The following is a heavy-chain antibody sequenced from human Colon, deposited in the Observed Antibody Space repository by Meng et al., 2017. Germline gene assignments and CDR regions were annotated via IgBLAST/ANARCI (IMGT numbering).Heavy chain of an antibody. V-gene: IGHV1-3*01. CDR1: GYTFNNYV. Sequence: QVQLVQSGAEVKKPGASVKVSCKASGYTFNNYVIYWVRQAPGQRLEWVGWINAGDGYTEYSQKFQGKVTITRDTAASTSYMELSSLRSEDTAVYYCARERELGAAAYLDFWGQGTLVTVSS. CDR3: ARERELGAAAYLDF. CDR2: INAGDGYT. D-gene: IGHD6-13*01. J-gene: IGHJ4*02.